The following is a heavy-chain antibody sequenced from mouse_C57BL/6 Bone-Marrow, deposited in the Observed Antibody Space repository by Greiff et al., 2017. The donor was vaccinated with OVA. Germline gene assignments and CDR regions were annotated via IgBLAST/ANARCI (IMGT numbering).Heavy chain of an antibody. D-gene: IGHD2-1*01. J-gene: IGHJ2*01. CDR1: GFTFSSYG. V-gene: IGHV5-6*01. Sequence: EVQLQQSGGDLVKPGGSLKLSCAASGFTFSSYGMSWVRQTPDKRLEWVATISSGGSYTYYPDSVKGRFTISRDNAKNTLYLQMSSLKSEDTAMYYCARRGNYYFDYWGQGTTLTVSS. CDR2: ISSGGSYT. CDR3: ARRGNYYFDY.